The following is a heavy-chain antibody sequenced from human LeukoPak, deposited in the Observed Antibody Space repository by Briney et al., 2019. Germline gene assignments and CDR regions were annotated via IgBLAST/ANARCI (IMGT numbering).Heavy chain of an antibody. D-gene: IGHD6-13*01. J-gene: IGHJ6*02. CDR1: GGTFSSYA. Sequence: SVKVSCKASGGTFSSYAISWVQQAPGQGLEWMGGIIPIFGTANYAQKFQGRVTITADESTSTAYMELSSLRSEDTAVYYCARGSSSWLPGGYYYYGMDVWGQGTTVTVSS. CDR3: ARGSSSWLPGGYYYYGMDV. CDR2: IIPIFGTA. V-gene: IGHV1-69*13.